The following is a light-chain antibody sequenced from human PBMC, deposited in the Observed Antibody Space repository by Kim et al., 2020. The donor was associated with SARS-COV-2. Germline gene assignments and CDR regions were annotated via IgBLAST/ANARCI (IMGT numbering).Light chain of an antibody. CDR2: SAS. CDR1: QDISRF. J-gene: IGKJ2*03. V-gene: IGKV1-8*01. CDR3: QQYYSYPYS. Sequence: GDRVTITCRASQDISRFLAWYQQKPGKAPKLLIYSASTLQSGVPSRFSGSGSGTDFTLTISWLQSEDFATYYCQQYYSYPYSFGQGTKLEI.